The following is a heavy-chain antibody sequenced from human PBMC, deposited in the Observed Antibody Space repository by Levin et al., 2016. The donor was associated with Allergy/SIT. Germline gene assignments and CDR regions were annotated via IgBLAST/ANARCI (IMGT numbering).Heavy chain of an antibody. V-gene: IGHV1-8*01. Sequence: WVRQAPGQGLEWMGWMNPNSGNTGYAQKFQGRVTMTRNTSISTAYMELSSLRSEDTAVYYCARGFIAAAGSYYYGMDVWGQGTTVTVSS. J-gene: IGHJ6*02. CDR3: ARGFIAAAGSYYYGMDV. D-gene: IGHD6-13*01. CDR2: MNPNSGNT.